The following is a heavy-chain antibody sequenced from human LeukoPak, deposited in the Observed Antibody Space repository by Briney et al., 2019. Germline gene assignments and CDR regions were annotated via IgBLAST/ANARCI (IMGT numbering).Heavy chain of an antibody. V-gene: IGHV4-30-2*01. D-gene: IGHD2-8*01. CDR3: ARGNSTMVYAGLFDY. J-gene: IGHJ4*02. CDR2: IYHSGST. CDR1: GGSISSGGYS. Sequence: SETLSLTCAVSGGSISSGGYSWSWIRQPPGKGLEWIGYIYHSGSTYYNPSLKSRVTISVDRSKNQFSLKLSSVTAADTAVYYCARGNSTMVYAGLFDYWGQGTLVTVSS.